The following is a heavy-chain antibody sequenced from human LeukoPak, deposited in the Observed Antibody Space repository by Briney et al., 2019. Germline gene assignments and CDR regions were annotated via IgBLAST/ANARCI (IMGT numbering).Heavy chain of an antibody. D-gene: IGHD6-19*01. J-gene: IGHJ4*02. V-gene: IGHV3-23*01. CDR1: GFTFSSYA. Sequence: GGSLRLSCAASGFTFSSYAMSWVRQAPGKGLEWVSAISGSGGSTYYADSVKGRFTISRDNSKSTLYLQMNSLRAEDTTIYYCAKGISGWYLYYFDYWGQGTLVTVSS. CDR2: ISGSGGST. CDR3: AKGISGWYLYYFDY.